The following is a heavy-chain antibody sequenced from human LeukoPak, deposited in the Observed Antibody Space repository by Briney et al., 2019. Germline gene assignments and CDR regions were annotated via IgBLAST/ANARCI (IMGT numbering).Heavy chain of an antibody. CDR3: AKNEGQHYYDSSGYYYAAFDI. J-gene: IGHJ3*02. CDR1: GFTFSSYS. D-gene: IGHD3-22*01. V-gene: IGHV3-48*01. CDR2: ISSSSSTI. Sequence: GGSLRLSCAASGFTFSSYSMNWVRQAPGKGLEWVSYISSSSSTIYYADSVKGRFTISRDNAKNSLYLQMNSLRAEDTAVYYCAKNEGQHYYDSSGYYYAAFDIWGQGTMVTVSS.